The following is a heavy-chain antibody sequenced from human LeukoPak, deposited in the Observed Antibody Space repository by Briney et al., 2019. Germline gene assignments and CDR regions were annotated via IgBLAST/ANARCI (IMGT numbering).Heavy chain of an antibody. Sequence: ASVKVSCKASGYTFTSYGISWVRQAPGQGLEWMGWISAYNGNTNYAQKLQGRVTMTTDTSTSTAYMELRSPRSDDTAVYYCARAVTYYYDSSGYDYWGQGTLVTVSS. D-gene: IGHD3-22*01. CDR3: ARAVTYYYDSSGYDY. V-gene: IGHV1-18*01. J-gene: IGHJ4*02. CDR1: GYTFTSYG. CDR2: ISAYNGNT.